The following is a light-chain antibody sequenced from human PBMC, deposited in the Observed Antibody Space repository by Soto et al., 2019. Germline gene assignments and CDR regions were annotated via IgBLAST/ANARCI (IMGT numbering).Light chain of an antibody. V-gene: IGKV3-20*01. J-gene: IGKJ1*01. CDR2: GAS. CDR1: QSISSNY. CDR3: QQDCRWT. Sequence: ELVLTQSPGTLSVSPGESATLSCRASQSISSNYLAWYQPKPGQAPSLLIYGASSRATGIPDRFSGSVFGTDFTLTIRRLEPEDSAILYCQQDCRWTFRQGTKVAIK.